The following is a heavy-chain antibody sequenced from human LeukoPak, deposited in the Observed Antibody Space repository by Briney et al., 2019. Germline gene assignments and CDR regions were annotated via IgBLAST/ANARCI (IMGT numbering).Heavy chain of an antibody. D-gene: IGHD3-3*01. CDR3: ARQIKMRGGVDY. CDR2: IYPSDSDT. J-gene: IGHJ4*02. Sequence: GESLQISCKGSGYIFTTYWIGWVRQMPGKGLEWMGIIYPSDSDTRYSPSFQGQVTISVDKSISTAYLQWSSLKASDTAMYYCARQIKMRGGVDYWGQGTLVTVSS. V-gene: IGHV5-51*01. CDR1: GYIFTTYW.